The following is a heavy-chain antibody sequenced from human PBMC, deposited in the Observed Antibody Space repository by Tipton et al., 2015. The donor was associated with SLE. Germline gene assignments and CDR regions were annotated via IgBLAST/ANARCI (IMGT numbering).Heavy chain of an antibody. J-gene: IGHJ2*01. V-gene: IGHV4-39*07. CDR1: GGSITSRDYF. CDR3: ARRGYKSWYFDL. Sequence: TLSLTCTVSGGSITSRDYFWGWIRQPPGKGLEWIGTIYYTGGTYYNPSLKSRVTVSVDTSKNQFSLELSSVTAADTAVYYCARRGYKSWYFDLWGRGALVTVSS. D-gene: IGHD5-24*01. CDR2: IYYTGGT.